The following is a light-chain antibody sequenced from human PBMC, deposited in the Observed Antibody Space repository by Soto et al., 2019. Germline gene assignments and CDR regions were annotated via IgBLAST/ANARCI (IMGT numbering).Light chain of an antibody. CDR3: AGWDGSLKGFV. CDR2: EVN. Sequence: QSVLTQPASVSGSPGQSITISCTGTSSDVGAYNHVSWYQHHPGKAPKLMIYEVNNRPSGVSNRFSGSKSGYTASLVISGLQSEDEAEYFCAGWDGSLKGFVFGTGTKLTVL. J-gene: IGLJ1*01. V-gene: IGLV2-14*01. CDR1: SSDVGAYNH.